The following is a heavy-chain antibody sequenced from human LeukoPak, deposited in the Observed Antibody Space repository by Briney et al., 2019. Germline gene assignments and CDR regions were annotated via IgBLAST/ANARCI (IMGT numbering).Heavy chain of an antibody. Sequence: SETLSLTCTVSGGSISSSSYYWGWIRQPPGKGLEWIGSIYYSGSTYYNPSLKSRVTISVDTSKNHFSLKLTSVTAADTAVYYCARDQTYSGSGIYTYFDYWGQGILVTVSS. V-gene: IGHV4-39*02. CDR2: IYYSGST. D-gene: IGHD3-10*01. CDR3: ARDQTYSGSGIYTYFDY. J-gene: IGHJ4*02. CDR1: GGSISSSSYY.